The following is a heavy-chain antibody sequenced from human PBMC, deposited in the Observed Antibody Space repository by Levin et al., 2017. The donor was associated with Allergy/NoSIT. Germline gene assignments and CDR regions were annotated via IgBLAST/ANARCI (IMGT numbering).Heavy chain of an antibody. V-gene: IGHV3-21*01. CDR3: VRHVPNQGFGTQYQNPFDY. D-gene: IGHD3/OR15-3a*01. CDR2: ISETGYYI. J-gene: IGHJ4*02. CDR1: GFTLSSYS. Sequence: GESLKISCAVSGFTLSSYSMDWVRQAPGKGLEWVSSISETGYYIYYADSVRGRFTTSRDNAEMSLFLQMDSLTAEDTAVYYCVRHVPNQGFGTQYQNPFDYWGQGALVTVSS.